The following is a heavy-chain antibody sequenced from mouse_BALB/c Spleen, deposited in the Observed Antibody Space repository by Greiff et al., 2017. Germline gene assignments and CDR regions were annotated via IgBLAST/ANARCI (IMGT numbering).Heavy chain of an antibody. CDR3: ASLQLDYYAMDY. CDR1: GFSLTGYG. CDR2: IWGDGST. D-gene: IGHD4-1*02. J-gene: IGHJ4*01. Sequence: QVHVKQSGPGLVAPSQSLSITCTVSGFSLTGYGVNWVRQPPGKGLEWLGMIWGDGSTDYNSALKSRLSISKDNSKSQVFLKMNSLQTDDTARYYCASLQLDYYAMDYWGQGTSVTVSS. V-gene: IGHV2-6-7*01.